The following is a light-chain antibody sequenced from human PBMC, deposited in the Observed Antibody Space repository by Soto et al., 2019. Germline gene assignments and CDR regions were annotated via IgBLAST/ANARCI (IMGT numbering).Light chain of an antibody. CDR1: ESVRSW. V-gene: IGKV1-5*03. Sequence: DIQMTQSPSTLSASVGDRVTITCRASESVRSWLAWFQQKPGKAPKLLLYKVSSLESGDPSRFSGSGSETEFTRTISSLQPDDFATYYCQQYNSYSWTFGQGTKVEIK. CDR3: QQYNSYSWT. J-gene: IGKJ1*01. CDR2: KVS.